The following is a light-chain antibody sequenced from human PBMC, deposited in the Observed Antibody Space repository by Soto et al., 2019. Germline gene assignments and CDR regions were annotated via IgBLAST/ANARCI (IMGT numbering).Light chain of an antibody. CDR3: QQSYSTPIT. Sequence: IQITQSPSSLSASVGDRVTIACRASQSISSYLNWYQQKPGKAPKLLIYAASSLQSGVPSRFSGSGSGTDFTLTISSMQPEDFANYYCQQSYSTPITFGQGTRKEIK. V-gene: IGKV1-39*01. J-gene: IGKJ5*01. CDR1: QSISSY. CDR2: AAS.